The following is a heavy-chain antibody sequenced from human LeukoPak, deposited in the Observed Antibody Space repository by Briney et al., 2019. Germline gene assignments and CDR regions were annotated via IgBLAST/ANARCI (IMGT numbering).Heavy chain of an antibody. Sequence: GRSLRLSCAASGFTFSSYAMHWVRQAPGKGLEWVAVISHDGSNKYYADSVKGRFTISRDNSKNTLYLQMNSLRAEDTAVYYCAREIVWNYVGYYYYYYGMDVWGQGTTVTVSS. J-gene: IGHJ6*02. CDR3: AREIVWNYVGYYYYYYGMDV. V-gene: IGHV3-30-3*01. D-gene: IGHD1-7*01. CDR2: ISHDGSNK. CDR1: GFTFSSYA.